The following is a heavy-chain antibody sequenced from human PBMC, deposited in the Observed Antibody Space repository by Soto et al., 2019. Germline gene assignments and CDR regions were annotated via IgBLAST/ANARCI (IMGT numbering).Heavy chain of an antibody. V-gene: IGHV4-39*01. J-gene: IGHJ4*02. CDR2: IYYSGST. D-gene: IGHD6-13*01. CDR1: GGSISSSSYY. Sequence: QLQLQESGPGLVKPSETLSLTCTVSGGSISSSSYYWGWIRQPPGKGLEWIGSIYYSGSTYYNPYLKSRVTISLDTSKNQFTLKLSSVTAAETAVYYCARLYSSSWEGYYWGKGTLVTVSS. CDR3: ARLYSSSWEGYY.